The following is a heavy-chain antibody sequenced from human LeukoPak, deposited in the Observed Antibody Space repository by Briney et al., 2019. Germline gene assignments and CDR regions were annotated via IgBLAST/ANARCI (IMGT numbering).Heavy chain of an antibody. CDR3: ARHAVYAGSGWAFDY. CDR2: IFHTGSGST. Sequence: SETLSLTCTVSGGSISPYYWGWIRQPPGKGLEWIGYIFHTGSGSTSHNPSLKSRVTISVDTSKNQFSLNLNSVTAADTAVYYCARHAVYAGSGWAFDYWGQGTLVTVSS. CDR1: GGSISPYY. J-gene: IGHJ4*02. D-gene: IGHD6-19*01. V-gene: IGHV4-59*08.